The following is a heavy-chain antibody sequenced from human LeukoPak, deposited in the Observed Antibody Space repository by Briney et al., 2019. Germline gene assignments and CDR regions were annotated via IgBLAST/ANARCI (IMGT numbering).Heavy chain of an antibody. J-gene: IGHJ6*03. D-gene: IGHD6-13*01. CDR2: IYYSGST. CDR3: ASSGYSSRYYYYYMDV. Sequence: PSETLSLTCTVPGGSISSSSYYWGWIRQPPGKGLEWIGSIYYSGSTYYDPSLKSRVTISVDTSKNQFSLKLSSVTAADTAVYYCASSGYSSRYYYYYMDVWGKGTTVTVSS. CDR1: GGSISSSSYY. V-gene: IGHV4-39*01.